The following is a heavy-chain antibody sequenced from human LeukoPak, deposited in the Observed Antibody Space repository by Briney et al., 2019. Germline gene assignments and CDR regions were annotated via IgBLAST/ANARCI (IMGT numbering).Heavy chain of an antibody. CDR3: ASGGARTAMVYYYYYYYMDV. V-gene: IGHV1-8*01. Sequence: ASVKVSCKASGYTFTSYDINWVRQATGQGVEWMGWMYPNSGNTGYAQKFQGRVTMTRNTSISTAYMELSSLRSEDTAVDYCASGGARTAMVYYYYYYYMDVWGKGTTVTVSS. CDR1: GYTFTSYD. D-gene: IGHD5-18*01. CDR2: MYPNSGNT. J-gene: IGHJ6*03.